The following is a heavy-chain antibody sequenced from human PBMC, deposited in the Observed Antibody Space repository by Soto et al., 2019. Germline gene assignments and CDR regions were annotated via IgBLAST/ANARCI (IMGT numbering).Heavy chain of an antibody. CDR2: MNPNSGNI. V-gene: IGHV1-8*01. J-gene: IGHJ4*02. Sequence: ASVKVSCRASGDTFTTYDINWLRQATGHGLEWMGWMNPNSGNIGYAKRFQGRVTMTRDTAIRTAYMEVSSLRSDDTAVYYCARALGYSYGYVFLGFDYSRQGTLVTVSS. D-gene: IGHD5-18*01. CDR1: GDTFTTYD. CDR3: ARALGYSYGYVFLGFDY.